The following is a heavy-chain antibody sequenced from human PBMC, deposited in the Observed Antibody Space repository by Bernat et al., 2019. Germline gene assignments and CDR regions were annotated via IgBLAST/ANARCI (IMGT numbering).Heavy chain of an antibody. D-gene: IGHD3-16*01. CDR1: GYSFINYG. V-gene: IGHV1-18*01. J-gene: IGHJ3*02. CDR2: ISPHNGNT. Sequence: QVQLVQSGIEVKKPGASVKVSCTASGYSFINYGISWVRQAPGQGLEWMGWISPHNGNTKDVERFQDRVTMTTDTSTRTAYMELRSLRSDDTAVYYCARGGGSTAFEIWGQGTMVTVSS. CDR3: ARGGGSTAFEI.